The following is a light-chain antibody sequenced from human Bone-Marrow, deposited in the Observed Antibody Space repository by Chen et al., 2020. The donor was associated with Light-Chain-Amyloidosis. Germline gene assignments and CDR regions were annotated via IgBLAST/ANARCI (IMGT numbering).Light chain of an antibody. J-gene: IGLJ3*02. CDR3: QSYQGSSQGV. Sequence: FMLTQSHSVSESPGTTVIISCTRSSASIATNYVQWYQQRPGSSPTTVIYEDDQRPSGVPDRFSGSIDRSSNSASLAISGLKTEDEAEYYCQSYQGSSQGVFGGGTKLTVL. CDR1: SASIATNY. V-gene: IGLV6-57*01. CDR2: EDD.